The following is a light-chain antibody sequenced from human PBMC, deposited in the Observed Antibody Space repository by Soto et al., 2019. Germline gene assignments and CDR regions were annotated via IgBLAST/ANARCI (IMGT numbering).Light chain of an antibody. CDR2: DAS. V-gene: IGKV3-11*01. CDR3: QPRSNGPRAVT. J-gene: IGKJ3*01. CDR1: QSVRSS. Sequence: EIVLTQSPDTLSLSPGERATLSCRASQSVRSSLAWYQQKPGQAPRLLIYDASNRATGIPARFSGRGSGTAFPLTISTLEPEDFAVYYGQPRSNGPRAVTFGPGTKGDN.